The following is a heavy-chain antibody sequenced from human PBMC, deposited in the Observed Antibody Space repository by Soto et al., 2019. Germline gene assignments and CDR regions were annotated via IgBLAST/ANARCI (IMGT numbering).Heavy chain of an antibody. CDR2: INQDRSKK. D-gene: IGHD3-10*01. J-gene: IGHJ4*02. Sequence: GGSLRLSCVASGFTFSDYRMNWVRQAPGKGLEWVANINQDRSKKYYVDSVKGRFTISRDNAKNSLYLQMNSLRAEDKAVYYCARDRGEADYWGQGTLVTVSS. V-gene: IGHV3-7*03. CDR3: ARDRGEADY. CDR1: GFTFSDYR.